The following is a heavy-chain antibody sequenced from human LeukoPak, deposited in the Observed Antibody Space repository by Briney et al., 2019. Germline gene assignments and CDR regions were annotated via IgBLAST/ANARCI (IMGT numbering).Heavy chain of an antibody. J-gene: IGHJ4*02. CDR3: ARRNYGDYSFTSD. CDR2: INHSGST. V-gene: IGHV4-34*01. D-gene: IGHD4-17*01. CDR1: GGSFSGYY. Sequence: SETLSLTCAVYGGSFSGYYWSWIRQPPGKGLEWIGEINHSGSTNYNPSLKSRVTISVDTSKNQFSLKLSSVTAADTAVYYCARRNYGDYSFTSDWGQGTLVTVSS.